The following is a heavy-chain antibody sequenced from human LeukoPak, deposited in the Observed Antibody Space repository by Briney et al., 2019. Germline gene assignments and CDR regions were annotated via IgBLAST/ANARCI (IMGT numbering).Heavy chain of an antibody. Sequence: GGSLRLSCAASGFTFSDCYMSWIRQAPGKGLEWVSYISSSGSTIYYADSVKGRFTISRDNAKNSLYLQMNSLRAEDTAVYYCARDFKYYYDSSGYIWGQGTLVTVSS. J-gene: IGHJ4*02. CDR3: ARDFKYYYDSSGYI. CDR2: ISSSGSTI. D-gene: IGHD3-22*01. CDR1: GFTFSDCY. V-gene: IGHV3-11*04.